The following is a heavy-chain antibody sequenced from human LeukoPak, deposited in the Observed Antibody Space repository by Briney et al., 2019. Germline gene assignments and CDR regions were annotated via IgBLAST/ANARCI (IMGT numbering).Heavy chain of an antibody. CDR1: GFTFSSYW. Sequence: GGSLRLSCAASGFTFSSYWMSWVRQAPGKGLEWVANIKQDGGEKYYVDSVKGRFTISRDNAKNSLYLQMNSLRAEDTAVYYCAREWYYDSSGYFPGDWFDPWGQGTLVTVSS. CDR3: AREWYYDSSGYFPGDWFDP. CDR2: IKQDGGEK. J-gene: IGHJ5*02. V-gene: IGHV3-7*01. D-gene: IGHD3-22*01.